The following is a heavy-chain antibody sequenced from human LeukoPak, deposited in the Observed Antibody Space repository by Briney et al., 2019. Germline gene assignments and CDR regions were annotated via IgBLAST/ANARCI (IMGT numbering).Heavy chain of an antibody. Sequence: SQTLSLTCAISGDSVSSNSAAWNWIRQSPSRGLEWLGRTYYRPKWFNDYAVSVQSRITINPDTSKNQFSLQLNSVTAEDTAVYYCTRFNSNTKWFDPWGQGTLVTVSS. V-gene: IGHV6-1*01. CDR2: TYYRPKWFN. CDR1: GDSVSSNSAA. D-gene: IGHD3-3*01. CDR3: TRFNSNTKWFDP. J-gene: IGHJ5*02.